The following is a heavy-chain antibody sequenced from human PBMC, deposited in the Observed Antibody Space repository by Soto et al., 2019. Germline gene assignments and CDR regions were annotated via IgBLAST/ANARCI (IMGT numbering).Heavy chain of an antibody. V-gene: IGHV4-39*01. J-gene: IGHJ4*02. CDR2: IYYSGST. Sequence: SETLSLTCTVSGGSISSSSYYWGWIRQPPGKGLEWIGSIYYSGSTYYNPSLKSRVTISVDTSKNQFSLKLSSVTAADTAVYYCARPIRLVLSRHDQEYYFDYWGQGTLVTVSS. CDR3: ARPIRLVLSRHDQEYYFDY. D-gene: IGHD6-19*01. CDR1: GGSISSSSYY.